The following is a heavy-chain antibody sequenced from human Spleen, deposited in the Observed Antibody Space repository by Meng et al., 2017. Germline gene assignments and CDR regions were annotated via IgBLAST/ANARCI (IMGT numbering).Heavy chain of an antibody. D-gene: IGHD3-16*01. V-gene: IGHV3-15*01. CDR2: IKSNPDGGTI. J-gene: IGHJ4*02. CDR1: GFYFPNAY. CDR3: FGHIDY. Sequence: SCAASGFYFPNAYMSWARQAPGKGLEWVGRIKSNPDGGTIDYAAAVKGRFTISRDDSKNMVYLQMNSLKSEDTAVYYCFGHIDYWGQGTLVTVSS.